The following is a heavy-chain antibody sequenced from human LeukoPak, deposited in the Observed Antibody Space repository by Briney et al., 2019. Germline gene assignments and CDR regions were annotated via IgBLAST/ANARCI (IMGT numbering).Heavy chain of an antibody. D-gene: IGHD1-26*01. V-gene: IGHV3-23*01. CDR2: ISGSGGST. Sequence: GGSLRLSCAASGFTFSSYAMSWVRQAPGKGLEWVSAISGSGGSTYYADSVKGRFTISRDNSKNTLYLLMNSLRAEDTAVYYCAKDAYSGSYYILGKHDYWGQGTLVTVSS. CDR1: GFTFSSYA. J-gene: IGHJ4*02. CDR3: AKDAYSGSYYILGKHDY.